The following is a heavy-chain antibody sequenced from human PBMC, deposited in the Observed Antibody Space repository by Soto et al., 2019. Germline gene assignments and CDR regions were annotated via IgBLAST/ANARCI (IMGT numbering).Heavy chain of an antibody. CDR2: INPNSGNI. D-gene: IGHD3-10*01. Sequence: ASVKVSCKASGNTFTSYDINWVRQATGHGLEWMGWINPNSGNIGYAQKFQGRVTMTRDTAIRTAYMEVSRLRSDDTAVYYCARGRASGSYYLLDYWGQGALVTVSS. V-gene: IGHV1-8*02. CDR1: GNTFTSYD. CDR3: ARGRASGSYYLLDY. J-gene: IGHJ4*02.